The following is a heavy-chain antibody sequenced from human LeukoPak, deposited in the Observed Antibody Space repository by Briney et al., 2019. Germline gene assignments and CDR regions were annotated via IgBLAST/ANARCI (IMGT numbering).Heavy chain of an antibody. CDR3: ARLSGYSSGHYYSDY. CDR2: IYYRGST. V-gene: IGHV4-59*01. CDR1: GGSISSDY. D-gene: IGHD3-22*01. Sequence: TASETLSLTCTVSGGSISSDYWSWIRQPPGKGLEWIGYIYYRGSTNYSPSLKSRVTISVDTSKNQFSLKLSSVTAADTAVYYCARLSGYSSGHYYSDYWGQGTLVTVSS. J-gene: IGHJ4*02.